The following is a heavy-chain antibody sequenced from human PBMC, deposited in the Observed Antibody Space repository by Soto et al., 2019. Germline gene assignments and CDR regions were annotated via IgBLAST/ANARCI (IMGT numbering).Heavy chain of an antibody. CDR1: GGSISSSSYY. CDR2: IYYSGST. J-gene: IGHJ6*02. CDR3: ARPLVSYDILTAIRGGGMDV. D-gene: IGHD3-9*01. V-gene: IGHV4-39*01. Sequence: PSETLSLTCTVSGGSISSSSYYWGWIRQPPGKGLEWIGSIYYSGSTYYNPSLKSRVTISVDTSKNQFSLKLSSVTAADTAVYYCARPLVSYDILTAIRGGGMDVWGQGTTVTVSS.